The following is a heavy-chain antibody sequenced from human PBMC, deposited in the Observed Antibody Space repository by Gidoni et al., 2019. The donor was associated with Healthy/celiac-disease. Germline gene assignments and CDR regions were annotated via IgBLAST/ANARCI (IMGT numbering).Heavy chain of an antibody. CDR3: ARDVMYYYDSSGYYYACFDI. D-gene: IGHD3-22*01. Sequence: EVQLVESGGGLVQPGGSLRLSCAASGFTFSSDEMNWVRQAPGKGLEWVSYISSSGSTISYADSVKGRFTISRDNAKNSLYLQMNSLRAEDTAVYYCARDVMYYYDSSGYYYACFDIWGQGTMVTVSP. CDR1: GFTFSSDE. V-gene: IGHV3-48*03. J-gene: IGHJ3*02. CDR2: ISSSGSTI.